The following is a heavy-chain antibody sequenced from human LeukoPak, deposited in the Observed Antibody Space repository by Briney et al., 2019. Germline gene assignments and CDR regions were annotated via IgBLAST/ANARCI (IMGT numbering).Heavy chain of an antibody. CDR3: ARGSRGYVYYYYYMDV. V-gene: IGHV1-8*02. CDR2: MNPNSGNT. Sequence: ASVKVSCKASGYTFTSYGISWVRQATGQGLEWMGWMNPNSGNTGYAQKFQGRVTMTRNTSISTAYMELSSLRSEDTAVYYCARGSRGYVYYYYYMDVWGKGTTVTISS. J-gene: IGHJ6*03. D-gene: IGHD5-12*01. CDR1: GYTFTSYG.